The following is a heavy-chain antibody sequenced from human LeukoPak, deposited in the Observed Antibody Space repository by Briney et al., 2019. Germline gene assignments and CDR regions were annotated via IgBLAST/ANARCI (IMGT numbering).Heavy chain of an antibody. D-gene: IGHD2-15*01. Sequence: SETLSLTCTVSGGSIRSSDYYWGWIRQPPGKGLEWVGNIYYSGSTCYNPSLESRVTISVDTSMTQFSLRLTSVTAADTAVYFCARDIGIYPHVAFDIWGQGTLVTVSS. CDR3: ARDIGIYPHVAFDI. J-gene: IGHJ3*02. CDR2: IYYSGST. V-gene: IGHV4-39*07. CDR1: GGSIRSSDYY.